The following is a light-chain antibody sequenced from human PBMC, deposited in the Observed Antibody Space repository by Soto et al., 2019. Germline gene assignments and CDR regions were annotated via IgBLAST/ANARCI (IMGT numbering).Light chain of an antibody. CDR3: QQRSNWPPWT. Sequence: EIVLTQSPGTLSLSPGERATLSCRASQTVSSNYLAWYQQKPGQAPRLLIYAASTRATGIPDRFSGSGSGTDFTLSISRLEPEDFAVYYCQQRSNWPPWTFGQGTKVEIK. CDR2: AAS. CDR1: QTVSSNY. J-gene: IGKJ1*01. V-gene: IGKV3D-20*02.